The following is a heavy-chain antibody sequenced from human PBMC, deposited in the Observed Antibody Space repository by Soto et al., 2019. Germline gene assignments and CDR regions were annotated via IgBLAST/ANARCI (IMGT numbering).Heavy chain of an antibody. D-gene: IGHD3-3*01. Sequence: GGSLRLSCAASGFTFSSYAMSWVRQAPGKGLEWVSAISGSGGSTYYADSVKGRFTISRDNSKNTLYLQMNSLRAEDTAVYYCAKDALRDDFWSGYYTHYFDYWGQGTLVTVSS. CDR3: AKDALRDDFWSGYYTHYFDY. J-gene: IGHJ4*02. CDR2: ISGSGGST. V-gene: IGHV3-23*01. CDR1: GFTFSSYA.